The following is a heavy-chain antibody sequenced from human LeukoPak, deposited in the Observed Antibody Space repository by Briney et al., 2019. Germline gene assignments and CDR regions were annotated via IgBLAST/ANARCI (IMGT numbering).Heavy chain of an antibody. CDR2: INHSGST. D-gene: IGHD3-22*01. J-gene: IGHJ5*02. Sequence: SETLSLTCAVYGGSFSGYYWSWIRQPPGKGLEWIGEINHSGSTNYNTSLKSRVTISVDTSKNQFSLKLSSVTAADTAVYYCARVGREYYYYDSSGYYRGFDPWGQGTLVTVSS. CDR3: ARVGREYYYYDSSGYYRGFDP. CDR1: GGSFSGYY. V-gene: IGHV4-34*01.